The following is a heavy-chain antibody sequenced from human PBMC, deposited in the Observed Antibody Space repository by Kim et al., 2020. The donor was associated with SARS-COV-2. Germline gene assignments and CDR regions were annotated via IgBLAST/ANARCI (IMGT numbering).Heavy chain of an antibody. J-gene: IGHJ4*02. CDR3: ARPRGALPANDYYFDY. CDR2: IWYDGSNK. CDR1: GFTFSSYG. V-gene: IGHV3-33*01. Sequence: GGSLRLSCAASGFTFSSYGMHWVRQAPGKGLEWVAVIWYDGSNKYYADSVKGRFTISRDNSKNTLYLQMNSLRAEDTAVYYCARPRGALPANDYYFDYWGQGTLVTVSS. D-gene: IGHD1-1*01.